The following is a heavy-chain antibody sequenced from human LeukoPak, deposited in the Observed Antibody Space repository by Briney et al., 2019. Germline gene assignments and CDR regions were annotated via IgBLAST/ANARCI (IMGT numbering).Heavy chain of an antibody. J-gene: IGHJ4*02. CDR2: INPNSGGT. CDR3: ARDDYSAFDY. D-gene: IGHD4-11*01. V-gene: IGHV1-2*06. CDR1: GFTFSSYG. Sequence: GGSLRLSCAASGFTFSSYGMHWVRQAPGQGLEWMGRINPNSGGTNYAQKFQGRVTMTRDTSISTAYMELSRLRSDDTAVYYCARDDYSAFDYWGQGTLVTVSS.